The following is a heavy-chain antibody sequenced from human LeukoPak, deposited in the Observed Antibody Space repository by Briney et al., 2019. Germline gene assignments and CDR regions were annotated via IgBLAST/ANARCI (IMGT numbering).Heavy chain of an antibody. Sequence: PGGSLRLSCAASGFVFSTYGMHWIRQPPGKGLEWIGEINHSGSTNYNPSLKSRVTISVDTSKNQFSLKLSSVTAADTAVYYCARGGLGWLRYNWFDPWGQGTLVTVSS. CDR2: INHSGST. D-gene: IGHD5-24*01. J-gene: IGHJ5*02. CDR3: ARGGLGWLRYNWFDP. V-gene: IGHV4-34*01. CDR1: GFVFSTYG.